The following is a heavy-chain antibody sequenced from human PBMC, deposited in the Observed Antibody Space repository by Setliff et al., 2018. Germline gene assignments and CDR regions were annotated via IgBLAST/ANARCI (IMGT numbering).Heavy chain of an antibody. CDR3: ARDSPTFVTHLRVFDI. D-gene: IGHD3-16*01. J-gene: IGHJ3*02. V-gene: IGHV1-46*01. CDR1: GYTFTTYY. CDR2: INPSGGLT. Sequence: VASVKVSCKASGYTFTTYYMHWVRQAPGQGLEWMGIINPSGGLTRYAQKFQGRVTMTTDTSTSTAYMELRSLGADDTAVYYCARDSPTFVTHLRVFDIWGQGTRVTVSS.